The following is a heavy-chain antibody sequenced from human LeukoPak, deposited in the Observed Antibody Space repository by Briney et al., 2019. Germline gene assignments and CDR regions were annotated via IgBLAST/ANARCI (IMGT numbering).Heavy chain of an antibody. CDR2: IYYSGST. Sequence: SETLSLTCTVSGGSISSYYWSWIRQPPGKGLEWMGYIYYSGSTNYNPSLKSRVTISVDTSKNQFSLKLSSVTAADTAVYYCASSGEEDSNFDYWGEGTLVTVSS. CDR3: ASSGEEDSNFDY. CDR1: GGSISSYY. D-gene: IGHD7-27*01. J-gene: IGHJ4*02. V-gene: IGHV4-59*01.